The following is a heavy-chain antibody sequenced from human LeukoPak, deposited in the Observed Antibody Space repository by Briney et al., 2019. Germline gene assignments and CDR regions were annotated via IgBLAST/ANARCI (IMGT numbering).Heavy chain of an antibody. J-gene: IGHJ5*02. V-gene: IGHV3-30-3*01. CDR3: ARPSTGLEWLFLT. CDR1: GFTFSGYP. D-gene: IGHD3-3*01. Sequence: PGKSLRLSCAASGFTFSGYPIHWVRQAPGKGLEWVAVISYDGSNKYYADSVKGRFTISRDNSKNTLYLQMNSLRAEDTAVYYCARPSTGLEWLFLTWGQGTLVTVSS. CDR2: ISYDGSNK.